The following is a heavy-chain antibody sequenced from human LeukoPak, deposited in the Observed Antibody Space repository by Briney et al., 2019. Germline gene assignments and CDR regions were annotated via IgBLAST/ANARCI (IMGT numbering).Heavy chain of an antibody. V-gene: IGHV3-48*04. D-gene: IGHD6-13*01. CDR2: ISSSSFKI. CDR1: EFTFVRYA. Sequence: QAGGSLRLSCAASEFTFVRYAMNWVRQAPGKGLEWVSYISSSSFKIGYADSVKGRFTISRDNSKNSLYLQMDSLRVEDTAVYYCVRDPSYGSSWYYYMDVWGKGTTVTVSS. J-gene: IGHJ6*03. CDR3: VRDPSYGSSWYYYMDV.